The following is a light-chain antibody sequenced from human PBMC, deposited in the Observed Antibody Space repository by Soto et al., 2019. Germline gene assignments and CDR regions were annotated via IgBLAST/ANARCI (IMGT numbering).Light chain of an antibody. J-gene: IGLJ2*01. V-gene: IGLV2-14*01. CDR2: EVS. CDR1: SSDVGGYNY. Sequence: QSALTQPASVSGSPGQSITISCTGTSSDVGGYNYVSWYQQFPGKAPQLIISEVSSRPSGISNRFSGSKFGNTASLTISGLQPEDEADYYCSSYAVNNKVIFGGGTKVTVL. CDR3: SSYAVNNKVI.